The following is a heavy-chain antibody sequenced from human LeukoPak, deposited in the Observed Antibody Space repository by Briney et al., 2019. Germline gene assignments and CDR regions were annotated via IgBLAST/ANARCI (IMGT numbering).Heavy chain of an antibody. V-gene: IGHV3-7*01. Sequence: GGSLRLSCAATGFSFSTYWMAWVRQAPGKGLEWVANIKGDESARHQADSVKGRFTISRDNAQRSVYLQMSRLRGEDTGVYYCAIDVGGSPDYWGQGTLVTVSS. CDR2: IKGDESAR. D-gene: IGHD1-26*01. CDR3: AIDVGGSPDY. J-gene: IGHJ4*02. CDR1: GFSFSTYW.